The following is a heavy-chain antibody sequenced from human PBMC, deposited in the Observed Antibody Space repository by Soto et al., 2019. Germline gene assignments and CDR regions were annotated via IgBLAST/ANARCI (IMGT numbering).Heavy chain of an antibody. V-gene: IGHV1-46*01. CDR3: ARDQSAGGYVIFDY. CDR2: INPNGGAT. J-gene: IGHJ4*02. D-gene: IGHD5-12*01. Sequence: SVKVSCKASGFTFSTYYIHWVRQAPGQGLEWVGIINPNGGATTNAQKFQGRVTMTRDTSTSTVYMEMSSLRAEDTAMYYCARDQSAGGYVIFDYWGQGTLVTVSS. CDR1: GFTFSTYY.